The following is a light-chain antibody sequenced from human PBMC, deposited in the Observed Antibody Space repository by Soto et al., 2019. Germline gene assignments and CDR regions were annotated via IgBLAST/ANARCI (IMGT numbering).Light chain of an antibody. CDR2: DAS. Sequence: DIQMTQSPSSLSASVGDRVTITCRASQGISSVLAWFQQKPGKAPKSLVYDASTLQSGVSSRFSGSGSDTHFTLTISSLQPEDFATYYCQQYHSYPASFGQGNKVEIK. J-gene: IGKJ1*01. CDR3: QQYHSYPAS. V-gene: IGKV1-16*01. CDR1: QGISSV.